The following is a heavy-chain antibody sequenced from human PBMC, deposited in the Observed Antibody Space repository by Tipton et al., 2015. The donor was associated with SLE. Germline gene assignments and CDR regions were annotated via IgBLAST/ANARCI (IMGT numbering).Heavy chain of an antibody. J-gene: IGHJ4*02. CDR1: GGSISTYY. V-gene: IGHV4-59*01. D-gene: IGHD6-13*01. CDR2: IYYSGNT. CDR3: ARGEAAAAEPYYFDY. Sequence: TLSLTCTVSGGSISTYYWSWIRQPPGKGLEWIGYIYYSGNTSYNPSLKNRVTISVDTSKTQFSLKLSSVTAADTAVYYCARGEAAAAEPYYFDYWGQGTLVTVSS.